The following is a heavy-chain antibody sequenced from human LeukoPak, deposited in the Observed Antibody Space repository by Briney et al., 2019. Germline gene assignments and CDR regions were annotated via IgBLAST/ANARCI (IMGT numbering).Heavy chain of an antibody. J-gene: IGHJ5*02. Sequence: PSETLSLTCTVSGGSISSSSYYWGWIRQPPGKGLEWIAYIYYSGSTNYNPSLRSRVTISVDTSKNQFSLRLNSVTAADTAVYYCARGPRWSGWFDPWGQGTLVTVSS. V-gene: IGHV4-61*05. D-gene: IGHD2-15*01. CDR2: IYYSGST. CDR3: ARGPRWSGWFDP. CDR1: GGSISSSSYY.